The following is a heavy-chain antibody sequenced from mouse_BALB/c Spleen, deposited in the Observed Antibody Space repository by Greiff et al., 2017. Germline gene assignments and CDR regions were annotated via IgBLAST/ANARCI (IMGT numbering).Heavy chain of an antibody. CDR1: GYSFTDYY. J-gene: IGHJ4*01. D-gene: IGHD2-14*01. Sequence: VQLQESGPELVKPGASVKVSCKASGYSFTDYYLYWVKQSHGKSLEWIGYIDPYTGGTSYNQKFKGKATLPVDKSSSTAFMHLNSLTSEDSAVYYYAREAYRYDEREYYAMDYWGQGTSVTVAA. V-gene: IGHV1S135*01. CDR3: AREAYRYDEREYYAMDY. CDR2: IDPYTGGT.